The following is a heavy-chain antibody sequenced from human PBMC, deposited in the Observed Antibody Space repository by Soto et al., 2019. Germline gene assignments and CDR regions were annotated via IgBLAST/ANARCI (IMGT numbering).Heavy chain of an antibody. CDR1: GGSISSGAYS. CDR2: ISHSGST. J-gene: IGHJ4*02. D-gene: IGHD1-26*01. CDR3: ARRATVFDY. V-gene: IGHV4-30-2*01. Sequence: QLQLQESGPGLVKPSQTLSLTCAVSGGSISSGAYSWSWIRQPPGKGLEWIGYISHSGSTYYNPSLQSRVTIAIDRSKNQFALKLTSVTAADSAVYYCARRATVFDYWGQGTRVTVSS.